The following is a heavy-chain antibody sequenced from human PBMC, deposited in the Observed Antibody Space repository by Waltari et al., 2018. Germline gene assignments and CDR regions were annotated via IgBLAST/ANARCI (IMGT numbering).Heavy chain of an antibody. CDR3: ARVLSWSAVQGASFDY. D-gene: IGHD3-10*01. J-gene: IGHJ4*02. V-gene: IGHV4-59*11. CDR2: IYYSGST. CDR1: GGPISSHY. Sequence: QVQLQESGPGLVKPSETLSLTCPVSGGPISSHYWRGIRQPPGKGLEWIGYIYYSGSTNYNPSLKSRVTISVDTSKNQFSLKLSSVTAADTAVYYCARVLSWSAVQGASFDYWGQGTLVTVSS.